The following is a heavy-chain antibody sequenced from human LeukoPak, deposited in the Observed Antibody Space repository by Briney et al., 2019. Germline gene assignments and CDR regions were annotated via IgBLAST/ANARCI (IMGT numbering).Heavy chain of an antibody. D-gene: IGHD3-16*01. CDR3: ARDRGEGTDY. CDR2: IFSGGNT. V-gene: IGHV3-53*01. J-gene: IGHJ4*02. CDR1: GFSVSSNY. Sequence: GGSLRLSCAASGFSVSSNYMTWVRQAPGKGLDWVSVIFSGGNTYYADSVKGRFTISRDNSKNTLYLQMNSLRAEDTAVYYCARDRGEGTDYWGQGTLVTLSS.